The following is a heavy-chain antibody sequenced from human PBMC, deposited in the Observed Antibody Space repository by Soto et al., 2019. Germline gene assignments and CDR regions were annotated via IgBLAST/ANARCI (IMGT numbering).Heavy chain of an antibody. V-gene: IGHV3-53*01. CDR3: ARQYCISTSCYELIDY. D-gene: IGHD2-2*01. CDR1: GFTVSSNY. CDR2: IYSGGST. J-gene: IGHJ4*02. Sequence: GGSLRLSCAASGFTVSSNYMSWVRQAPGKGLEWVSVIYSGGSTYYADSVKGRFTISRDNSKNTLYLQMNSLRAEDTAVYYCARQYCISTSCYELIDYWGQGTLVTVSS.